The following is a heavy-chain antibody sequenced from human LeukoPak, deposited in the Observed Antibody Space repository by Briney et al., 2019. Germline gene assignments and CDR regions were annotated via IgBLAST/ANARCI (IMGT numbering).Heavy chain of an antibody. CDR2: IYYSGST. J-gene: IGHJ3*02. CDR1: GSSISSSTYY. D-gene: IGHD3-22*01. V-gene: IGHV4-39*01. Sequence: PSETLSLTCTVSGSSISSSTYYWGWLRQPPGKGLEWIGSIYYSGSTYYNPSLKSRATISVDTSKNQFSLKLTSVTAADTALYYCARPRDTTHYYYWGDAFDIWGQGTMVTISS. CDR3: ARPRDTTHYYYWGDAFDI.